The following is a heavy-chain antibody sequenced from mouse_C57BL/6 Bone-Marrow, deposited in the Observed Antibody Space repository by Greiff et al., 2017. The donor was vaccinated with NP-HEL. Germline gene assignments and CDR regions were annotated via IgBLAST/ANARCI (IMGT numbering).Heavy chain of an antibody. Sequence: EVQLQESGPVLVKPGASVKMSCKASGYTFTDYYMNWVKQSHGQSLEWIGVINPYNGGTSYNQKFKGKATLTVDKSSSTAYMELNRLTSEDSAVDYCARGGWALYYDAMGYGGQGTAVTVSS. CDR1: GYTFTDYY. D-gene: IGHD1-1*02. V-gene: IGHV1-19*01. CDR2: INPYNGGT. J-gene: IGHJ4*01. CDR3: ARGGWALYYDAMGY.